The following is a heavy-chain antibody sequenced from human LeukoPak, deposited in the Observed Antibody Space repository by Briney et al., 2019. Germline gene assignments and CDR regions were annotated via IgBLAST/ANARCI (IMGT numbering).Heavy chain of an antibody. V-gene: IGHV3-21*01. D-gene: IGHD4-11*01. CDR2: ISSSSTYI. Sequence: GGSLRLSCAASGFTFSTYAINWVRQAPGKGLEWVACISSSSTYIFYADSVKGRFTISRDNAKNSLYLQMDSLRAEDTAVYYCARWDNSRSYYFDYWGQGTLVTVSS. CDR3: ARWDNSRSYYFDY. J-gene: IGHJ4*02. CDR1: GFTFSTYA.